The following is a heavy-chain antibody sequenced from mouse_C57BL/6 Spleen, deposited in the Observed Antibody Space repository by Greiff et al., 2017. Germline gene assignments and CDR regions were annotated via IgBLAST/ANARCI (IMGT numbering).Heavy chain of an antibody. CDR1: GYTFTSYT. CDR2: INPSSGYT. CDR3: ARRTTGKDAMDY. Sequence: VQLQQSGAELARPGASVKMSCKASGYTFTSYTMHWVKQRPGQGLEWIGYINPSSGYTKYNQKFKDKATLTADKSSSTAYMQLSSLTSEDSAVYYCARRTTGKDAMDYWGQGTSVTVSS. V-gene: IGHV1-4*01. D-gene: IGHD4-1*02. J-gene: IGHJ4*01.